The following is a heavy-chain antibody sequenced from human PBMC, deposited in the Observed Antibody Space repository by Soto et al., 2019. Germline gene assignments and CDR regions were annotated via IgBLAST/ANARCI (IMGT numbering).Heavy chain of an antibody. CDR1: GGTFSSYA. CDR3: ARGGPGYDSSYDFDY. Sequence: ASVKVSCKASGGTFSSYAISWVRQAPGQGLEWMGGIIPIFGTANYAQKFQGRVTITADESTSTAYMELSSLRSEDTAVYYCARGGPGYDSSYDFDYWGQGTLVTVYS. J-gene: IGHJ4*02. CDR2: IIPIFGTA. V-gene: IGHV1-69*13. D-gene: IGHD3-22*01.